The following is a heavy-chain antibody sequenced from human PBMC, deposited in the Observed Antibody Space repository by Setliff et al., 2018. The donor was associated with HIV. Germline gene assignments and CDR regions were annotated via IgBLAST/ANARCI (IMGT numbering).Heavy chain of an antibody. J-gene: IGHJ4*02. V-gene: IGHV4-61*02. D-gene: IGHD6-6*01. CDR1: GGSISSGRYY. CDR3: AGEYSSSSPFEY. Sequence: SETLSLTCTVSGGSISSGRYYWSWIRQPAGKGLEWIGRIYTSGNTNYNPSLRSRVTISVDTSKNQLSLNLTSVTAADTAVYYCAGEYSSSSPFEYWGRGTQVTVSS. CDR2: IYTSGNT.